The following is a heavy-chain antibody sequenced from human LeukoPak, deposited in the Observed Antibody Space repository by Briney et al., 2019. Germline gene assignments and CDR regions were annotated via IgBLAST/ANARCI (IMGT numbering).Heavy chain of an antibody. V-gene: IGHV1-46*01. D-gene: IGHD4-17*01. CDR1: GYTFTSYY. Sequence: ASVKVSCKASGYTFTSYYLHCVRQAPGQGLEWMGIINPSGGSTSYAQKFQGRVTMTRDTSTSTVYMELSSLRSEDTAVYYCARVPYGDYLEFDYWGQGTLVTVSS. J-gene: IGHJ4*02. CDR2: INPSGGST. CDR3: ARVPYGDYLEFDY.